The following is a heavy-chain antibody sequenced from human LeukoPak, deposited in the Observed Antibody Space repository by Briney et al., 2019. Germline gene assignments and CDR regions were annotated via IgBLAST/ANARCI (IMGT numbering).Heavy chain of an antibody. D-gene: IGHD3-10*01. V-gene: IGHV3-23*01. CDR3: AKSRVGGSGSIPPYYFDY. CDR1: GFTFSSYA. CDR2: ISGSGGST. J-gene: IGHJ4*02. Sequence: GGSLRLSCAASGFTFSSYAMSWVRQAPGKGLEWVSAISGSGGSTYYADSVKGRFTISRDNSKNTLYLQMNSLRAEDTAVYYCAKSRVGGSGSIPPYYFDYWGQGTLVTVSS.